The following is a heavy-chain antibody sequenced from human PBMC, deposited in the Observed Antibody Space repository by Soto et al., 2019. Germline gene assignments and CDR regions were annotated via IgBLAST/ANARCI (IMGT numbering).Heavy chain of an antibody. V-gene: IGHV3-23*01. CDR2: ITPNGGST. J-gene: IGHJ4*02. D-gene: IGHD6-19*01. CDR3: AKVRAVAGSSMNY. Sequence: GSLRLSCAASGFSFNNYGVTWVRQAPGKGLEWVSHITPNGGSTNYADSVKGRFTISRDNSKDMLFLQMNGLRVEDTAVYYCAKVRAVAGSSMNYWGQGTLVTVSS. CDR1: GFSFNNYG.